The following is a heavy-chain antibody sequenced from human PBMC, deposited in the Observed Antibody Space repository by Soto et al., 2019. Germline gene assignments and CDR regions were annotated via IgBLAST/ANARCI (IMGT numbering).Heavy chain of an antibody. Sequence: QVQLQESGPGLVKPSQTLSLTCTVSGGSISSGGYYWSWIRQHPGKGLEWIGYIYYSGRLYYNPCLQSRITISVDTSKNQLPLKLSSVTPADTAVYYCETEPLTWGQGTLVPVSS. V-gene: IGHV4-31*03. CDR1: GGSISSGGYY. J-gene: IGHJ4*02. CDR2: IYYSGRL. CDR3: ETEPLT.